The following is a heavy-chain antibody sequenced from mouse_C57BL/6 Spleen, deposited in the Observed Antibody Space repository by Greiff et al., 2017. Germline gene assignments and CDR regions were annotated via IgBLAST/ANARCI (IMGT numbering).Heavy chain of an antibody. J-gene: IGHJ3*01. D-gene: IGHD1-1*01. CDR3: TRVYYYGSSPPQFAY. Sequence: VKLMESGAELVRPGASVTLSCKASGYTFTDYEMHWVKQTPVHGLEWIGAIDPETGGTAYNQKFKGKAILTADKSSSTAYMELRSLTSEDSAVYYCTRVYYYGSSPPQFAYWGQGTLVTVSA. CDR1: GYTFTDYE. CDR2: IDPETGGT. V-gene: IGHV1-15*01.